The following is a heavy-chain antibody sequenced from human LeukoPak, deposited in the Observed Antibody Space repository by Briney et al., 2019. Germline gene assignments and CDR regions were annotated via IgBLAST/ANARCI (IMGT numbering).Heavy chain of an antibody. J-gene: IGHJ4*02. Sequence: SETLSLTCTVSGGSLSTYYWSWLRQAPGKGVEWIGYIYYRGSTNQNPSLTSGLTISMDASKNQFSLKLSSVTAADTAVYYCARAALTMGATNFDYWGQGTLVTVSS. D-gene: IGHD1-26*01. CDR3: ARAALTMGATNFDY. CDR1: GGSLSTYY. V-gene: IGHV4-59*01. CDR2: IYYRGST.